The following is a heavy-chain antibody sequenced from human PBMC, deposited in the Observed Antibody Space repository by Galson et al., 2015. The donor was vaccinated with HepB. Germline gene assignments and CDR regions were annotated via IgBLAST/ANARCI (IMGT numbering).Heavy chain of an antibody. J-gene: IGHJ6*03. CDR1: GGSFSGYY. CDR3: ARGRRVVVPAARYYYMDV. Sequence: LSLTCAVYGGSFSGYYWSWIRQPPGKGLEWIGEINHSGSTNYNPSLKSRVTISVDTSKNQFSLKLSSVTAADTAVYYCARGRRVVVPAARYYYMDVWGKGTTVTVFS. D-gene: IGHD2-2*01. CDR2: INHSGST. V-gene: IGHV4-34*01.